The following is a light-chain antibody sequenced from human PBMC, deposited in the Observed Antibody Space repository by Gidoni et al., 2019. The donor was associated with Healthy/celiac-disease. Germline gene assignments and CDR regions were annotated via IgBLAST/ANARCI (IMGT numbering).Light chain of an antibody. J-gene: IGLJ2*01. CDR2: EVS. Sequence: QSALTQPASVSGSPGQSITISCTGTNSDVGDVNYVSWYQHHPGKAPKLMIYEVSNRPSGVSNRFSGSKSGNTASLTISGLQAEDEADYYCSSYTSSSTRVFGGGTKLTVL. CDR1: NSDVGDVNY. CDR3: SSYTSSSTRV. V-gene: IGLV2-14*01.